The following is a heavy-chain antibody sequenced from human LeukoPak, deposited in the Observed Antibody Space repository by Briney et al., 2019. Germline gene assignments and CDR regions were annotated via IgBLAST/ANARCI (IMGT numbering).Heavy chain of an antibody. J-gene: IGHJ6*02. CDR1: AGSISSSSW. V-gene: IGHV4-4*02. CDR2: IYLYGTT. CDR3: ARDQGLWRSSLGIDV. Sequence: SETLSLTCSVSAGSISSSSWWSWVRQSPVKGLEWIGEIYLYGTTNYNPSLKSRVTISVDTSKNQFSLKLSSVTAADTAVYYCARDQGLWRSSLGIDVWGQGTTVTVSS. D-gene: IGHD5-18*01.